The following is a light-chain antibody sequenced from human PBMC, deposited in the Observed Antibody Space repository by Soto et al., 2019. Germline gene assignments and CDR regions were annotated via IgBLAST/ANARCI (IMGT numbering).Light chain of an antibody. J-gene: IGLJ1*01. Sequence: QAVVAQPASVSGSPGQSITISCTGTSSDVGAYNSVSWYQQHPHKAPQVIIYKGTQRPSGISNRFSGSTSGTVASLTISGLQADDEADYFCCSSAPESTYVFGTVTKLTVL. CDR1: SSDVGAYNS. CDR3: CSSAPESTYV. CDR2: KGT. V-gene: IGLV2-23*01.